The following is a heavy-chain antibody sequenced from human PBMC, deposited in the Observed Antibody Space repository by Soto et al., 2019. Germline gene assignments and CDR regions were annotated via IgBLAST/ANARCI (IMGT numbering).Heavy chain of an antibody. D-gene: IGHD3-3*01. Sequence: QITLKESGPTLVKPTQTLTLTCTFSGFSLSTSGVGVGWIRQPPGKALEWLALIYWNDDKRYSPSLKSRLTNTKDTSKTQVVLTMTNMDPVDTATYCCAHREYDFWSGALEEGWFDPWGQGTLVTVSS. V-gene: IGHV2-5*01. CDR3: AHREYDFWSGALEEGWFDP. J-gene: IGHJ5*02. CDR1: GFSLSTSGVG. CDR2: IYWNDDK.